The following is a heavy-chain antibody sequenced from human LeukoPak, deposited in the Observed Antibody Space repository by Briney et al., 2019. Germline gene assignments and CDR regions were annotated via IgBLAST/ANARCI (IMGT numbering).Heavy chain of an antibody. V-gene: IGHV1-24*01. CDR1: GYTLTELS. Sequence: ASVKVSCKFSGYTLTELSMHWVRQAPGKGLAWMGGFDPEDGETIYAQKFQGRVTMTEDTSTDTAYMELSSLRSEDTAVYYCATPDWRYSSSWYGFDAFDIWGQGTMVTVSS. D-gene: IGHD6-13*01. CDR2: FDPEDGET. CDR3: ATPDWRYSSSWYGFDAFDI. J-gene: IGHJ3*02.